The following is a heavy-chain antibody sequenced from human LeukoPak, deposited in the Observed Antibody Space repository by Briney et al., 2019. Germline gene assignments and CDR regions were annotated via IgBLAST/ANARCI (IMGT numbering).Heavy chain of an antibody. V-gene: IGHV3-11*01. D-gene: IGHD3-3*01. CDR2: ISSGGDPI. CDR3: ARVSALTYNFWSGSFDF. CDR1: GFTFSDYY. J-gene: IGHJ4*02. Sequence: GGSLRLSCAASGFTFSDYYMSWIRQAPGKGLEWLSYISSGGDPIYYADSVKGRFTISRDNAKNSLSLQMNSLRAEDTAVYYCARVSALTYNFWSGSFDFWGQGTLVTVSS.